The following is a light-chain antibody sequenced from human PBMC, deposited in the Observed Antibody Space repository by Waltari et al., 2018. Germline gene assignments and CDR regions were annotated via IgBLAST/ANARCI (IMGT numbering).Light chain of an antibody. V-gene: IGKV3-11*01. CDR2: ETP. J-gene: IGKJ4*01. CDR1: QSISNN. CDR3: QQRNSWPLT. Sequence: EIVLTQSPATLSLSPGERGTLSCRASQSISNNLAWYLQRPGQAPRLLIYETPNRATGIPARFSGSGSGTDFTLTISSLEPEDFAVYYCQQRNSWPLTFGGGTKVEIK.